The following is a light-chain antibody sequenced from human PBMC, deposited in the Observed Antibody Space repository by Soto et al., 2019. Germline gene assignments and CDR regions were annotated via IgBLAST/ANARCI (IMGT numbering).Light chain of an antibody. V-gene: IGLV2-14*01. CDR3: ISFPTTSTHV. CDR2: EVN. Sequence: QSALTQPASLSGSPGQSITISCTGTSSDIGAYDYVSWFQQHPGKAPKLMISEVNNRPSGVSNRFSGSKSGNRAYLTISGLQVGNESEYFCISFPTTSTHVFGTGTMLTVL. J-gene: IGLJ1*01. CDR1: SSDIGAYDY.